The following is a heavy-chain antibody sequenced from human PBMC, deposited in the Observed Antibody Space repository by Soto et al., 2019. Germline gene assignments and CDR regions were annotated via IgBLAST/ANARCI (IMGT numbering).Heavy chain of an antibody. CDR1: GFTFSASW. J-gene: IGHJ4*02. D-gene: IGHD6-19*01. V-gene: IGHV3-74*01. CDR2: VNEYGTDS. CDR3: ARVAVVTRGIDY. Sequence: GGSLRLSCVASGFTFSASWMHWVRQAPGKGLVWVSRVNEYGTDSNYADSVKGRFTISRDNAKNTVYLQMNGLTAEDTAVYYCARVAVVTRGIDYWGQGTLVTAPQ.